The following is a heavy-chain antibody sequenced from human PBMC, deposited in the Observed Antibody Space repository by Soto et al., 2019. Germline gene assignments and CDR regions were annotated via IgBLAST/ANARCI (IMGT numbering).Heavy chain of an antibody. D-gene: IGHD2-21*02. V-gene: IGHV4-39*01. J-gene: IGHJ4*02. CDR3: ARQRTTVVTQAYFDH. CDR2: IYYSGRT. Sequence: SETLSLTCIVSGESISSSSYYWGWIRQPPGKGLEWIGSIYYSGRTYYNPSFKSRVTISIDTSRNQFPLKLSSVTATDTAGYYCARQRTTVVTQAYFDHWGQGALVTGSS. CDR1: GESISSSSYY.